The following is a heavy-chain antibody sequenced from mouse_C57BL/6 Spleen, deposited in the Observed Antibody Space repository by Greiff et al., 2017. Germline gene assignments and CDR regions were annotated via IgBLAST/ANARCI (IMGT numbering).Heavy chain of an antibody. D-gene: IGHD4-1*01. CDR1: GYTFASYT. CDR2: INPSSGYT. CDR3: ARGATGTSAMDY. V-gene: IGHV1-4*01. Sequence: VQLQQSGAELARPGASVKMSCKASGYTFASYTMHWVKQRPGQGLEWIGYINPSSGYTKYSQKFKDKATLTADKSSSTAYMQLSSLTSEDSAVYYCARGATGTSAMDYWGQGTSVTVSS. J-gene: IGHJ4*01.